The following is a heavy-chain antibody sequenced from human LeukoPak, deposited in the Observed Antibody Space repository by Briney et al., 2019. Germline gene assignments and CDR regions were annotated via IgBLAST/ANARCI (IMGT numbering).Heavy chain of an antibody. Sequence: GASVKVSCKASGYTFTGYYMHWVRQAPGQGLEWMGWINPNSGGTNYAQKFQGWVTMTRDTSISTAYMELSRLRSDDTAVYYCAREWAGATKQGDYGMDVWGQGTTVTVSS. V-gene: IGHV1-2*04. J-gene: IGHJ6*02. CDR1: GYTFTGYY. CDR3: AREWAGATKQGDYGMDV. D-gene: IGHD1-26*01. CDR2: INPNSGGT.